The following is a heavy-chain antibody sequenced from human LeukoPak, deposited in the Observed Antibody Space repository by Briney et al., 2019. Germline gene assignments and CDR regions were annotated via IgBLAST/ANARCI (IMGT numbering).Heavy chain of an antibody. V-gene: IGHV4-59*12. Sequence: ASETLSLTCTVSGGSISSYYWSWIRQPPGKGLEWIGYTHHSGSTNYNPSLKSRVTISVDTSKNQFSLKLSSVTAADTAVYYCAREFDYYDSSGQYYYYYMDVWGKGTTVTVSS. CDR1: GGSISSYY. D-gene: IGHD3-22*01. CDR3: AREFDYYDSSGQYYYYYMDV. CDR2: THHSGST. J-gene: IGHJ6*03.